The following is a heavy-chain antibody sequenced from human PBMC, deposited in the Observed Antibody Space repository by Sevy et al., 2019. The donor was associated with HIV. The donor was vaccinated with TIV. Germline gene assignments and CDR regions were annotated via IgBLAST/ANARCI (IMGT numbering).Heavy chain of an antibody. CDR3: TSFSNHVVLMLTPSPHWGFDL. J-gene: IGHJ3*01. V-gene: IGHV4-39*01. D-gene: IGHD3-16*01. CDR2: VYYSGKT. CDR1: GGSIRSTSHY. Sequence: SETLSLTCTVSGGSIRSTSHYWGWIRQSPGKGLELIGSVYYSGKTNYRWSLRSRLTMSADTSKNQFSMKLSSVTATDTAVYYCTSFSNHVVLMLTPSPHWGFDLWGQGTRVTVSS.